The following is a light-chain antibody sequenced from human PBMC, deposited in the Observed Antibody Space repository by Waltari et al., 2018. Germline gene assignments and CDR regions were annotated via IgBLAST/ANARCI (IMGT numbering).Light chain of an antibody. Sequence: SYVPTQPPSVSVAPGETARLTCGGNNIETKSVHWYQQKPGQAPVLVISYDSDRPSGIPERFSGSNSGNTATLTISRVEAGDEADYYCQVWDANNEPGVFGTGTEVTVL. V-gene: IGLV3-21*04. J-gene: IGLJ1*01. CDR3: QVWDANNEPGV. CDR2: YDS. CDR1: NIETKS.